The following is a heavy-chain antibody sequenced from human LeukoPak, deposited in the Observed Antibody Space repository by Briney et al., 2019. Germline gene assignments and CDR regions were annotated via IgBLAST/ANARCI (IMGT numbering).Heavy chain of an antibody. D-gene: IGHD6-13*01. CDR3: ARVGGTAASGELDY. CDR2: IHYSGNT. V-gene: IGHV4-59*01. J-gene: IGHJ4*02. Sequence: PSETLSLTCTVSGGSIVNYCWSWIRQPPGKGLEWIGYIHYSGNTNYNPSVQSRVSMSVDTSKSQFSLKLSSVTAADTAVYYCARVGGTAASGELDYWGQGTLVTVSS. CDR1: GGSIVNYC.